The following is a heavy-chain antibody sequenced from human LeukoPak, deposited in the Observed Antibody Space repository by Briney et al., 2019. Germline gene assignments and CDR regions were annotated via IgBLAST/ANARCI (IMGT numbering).Heavy chain of an antibody. V-gene: IGHV4-34*01. CDR2: INHSGST. CDR3: ARGLGFDP. CDR1: GGSFSGYY. Sequence: SETLSLTCAVYGGSFSGYYWSWIRQPPGKGLEWIGEINHSGSTNYNPPLKSRVTISVDTSKNQFSLKLSSVTAADTAVYYCARGLGFDPWGQGTLVTVSS. J-gene: IGHJ5*02. D-gene: IGHD1-1*01.